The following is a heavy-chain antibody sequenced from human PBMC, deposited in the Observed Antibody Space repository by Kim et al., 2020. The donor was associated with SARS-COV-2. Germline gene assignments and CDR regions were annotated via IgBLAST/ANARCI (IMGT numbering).Heavy chain of an antibody. J-gene: IGHJ4*02. D-gene: IGHD3-22*01. CDR3: AKVRATRESSGYYYVIDY. V-gene: IGHV1-2*06. CDR1: GYRFTGYY. CDR2: INPNSGGA. Sequence: ASVKVSCKTSGYRFTGYYMHWVRQAPGQGLQWMGRINPNSGGANYAQSLQGRVTMTIDTSISTGFMELSSLRYDDTAIYYCAKVRATRESSGYYYVIDYWGQGTLVTVSS.